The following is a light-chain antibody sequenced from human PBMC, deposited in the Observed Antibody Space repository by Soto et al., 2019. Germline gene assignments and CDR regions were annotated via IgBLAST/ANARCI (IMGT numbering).Light chain of an antibody. J-gene: IGKJ3*01. Sequence: ESVLTQSPGTLSLSPGERVTLSCRAIQSVTNSYLAWYQQKPGQSPRLLIYDASTRATGITDRFSGSGSGTAFTLTISRLEPEDFAVYYCQQYGRSPGLLTFGPGTKVDIK. V-gene: IGKV3-20*01. CDR2: DAS. CDR3: QQYGRSPGLLT. CDR1: QSVTNSY.